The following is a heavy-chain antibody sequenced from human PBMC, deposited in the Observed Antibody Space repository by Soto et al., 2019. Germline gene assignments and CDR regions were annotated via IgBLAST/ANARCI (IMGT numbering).Heavy chain of an antibody. V-gene: IGHV3-30*18. J-gene: IGHJ4*02. D-gene: IGHD2-21*01. CDR1: GFSFRTYG. Sequence: GGSLRLSCEASGFSFRTYGMHWVRKAPGKGLEWVAVISNGGSHEYYTESVKGRFTISRDNSKNTLYLQMNSLRPEDTAVYYCENGEGGSSDYSLGYWGQGTRVTVSS. CDR3: ENGEGGSSDYSLGY. CDR2: ISNGGSHE.